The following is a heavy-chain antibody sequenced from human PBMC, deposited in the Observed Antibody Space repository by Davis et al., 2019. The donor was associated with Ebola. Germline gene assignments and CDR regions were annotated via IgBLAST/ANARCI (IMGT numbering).Heavy chain of an antibody. J-gene: IGHJ4*02. V-gene: IGHV3-73*01. CDR1: GFTFSGSA. CDR2: IRSKANSYAT. Sequence: GGSLRLSCAASGFTFSGSAMYWVRQASGKGLEWVGRIRSKANSYATAYAASVKGRFTISRDDSKNTAYLQMNSLKTEDTAVYYCTTTTVTSDYWGQGTLVTVSS. CDR3: TTTTVTSDY. D-gene: IGHD4-17*01.